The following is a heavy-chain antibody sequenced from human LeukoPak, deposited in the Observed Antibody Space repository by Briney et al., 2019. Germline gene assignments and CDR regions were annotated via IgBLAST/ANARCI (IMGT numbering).Heavy chain of an antibody. V-gene: IGHV4-38-2*02. CDR1: GYSITSGYY. D-gene: IGHD6-19*01. CDR3: AKGTSIGWYYFDY. CDR2: IYHSGDT. J-gene: IGHJ4*02. Sequence: SETLSLTCIVSGYSITSGYYWGWIRQPPGKGLEWIGSIYHSGDTYYNPSLKSRVTISVDTSKNQFSLKLDSVTAADTAVYYCAKGTSIGWYYFDYWGQGTLVTVSS.